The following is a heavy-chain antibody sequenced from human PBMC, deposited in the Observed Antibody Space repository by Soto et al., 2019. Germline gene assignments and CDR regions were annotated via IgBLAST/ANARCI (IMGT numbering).Heavy chain of an antibody. Sequence: QVQLVQSGAEVKKPGASVKVSCKASGYTFTGYYMHWVRQVPGQGLKWMGWINPNSGGTNTAQKIQGWVTRPRDTSIDTAYMELSRLRSDDTAVYYCAGDSVPSAGYYYGMDVWGQGTTVTVSS. V-gene: IGHV1-2*04. CDR1: GYTFTGYY. CDR3: AGDSVPSAGYYYGMDV. CDR2: INPNSGGT. D-gene: IGHD3-10*01. J-gene: IGHJ6*02.